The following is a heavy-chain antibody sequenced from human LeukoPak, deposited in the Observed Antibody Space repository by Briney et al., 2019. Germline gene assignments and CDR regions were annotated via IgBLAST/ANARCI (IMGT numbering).Heavy chain of an antibody. Sequence: GGSLRLSCAASGFTFSNYAMSWVRQAPGKGLEWVSLISGITTNTYYADSVKGRFTISRDNSKNTLYLQMHSLRAEDTAVYYCARDEVTTPRDWGQGTLVTVSS. CDR2: ISGITTNT. D-gene: IGHD4-17*01. J-gene: IGHJ4*02. CDR3: ARDEVTTPRD. V-gene: IGHV3-23*01. CDR1: GFTFSNYA.